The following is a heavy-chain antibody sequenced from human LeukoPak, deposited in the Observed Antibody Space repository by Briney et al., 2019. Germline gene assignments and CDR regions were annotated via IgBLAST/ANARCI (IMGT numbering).Heavy chain of an antibody. CDR1: GGSISSSSYY. V-gene: IGHV4-39*07. J-gene: IGHJ4*02. CDR2: IYYSGST. D-gene: IGHD1-26*01. Sequence: SETLSLTCTVSGGSISSSSYYWGWIRQPPGKGLEWIGSIYYSGSTYYNPSLKSRVTISVDTSKNQFSLKLSSVTAADTAVYYCARKRANPQYSGSYLDYWGQGTLVTVSS. CDR3: ARKRANPQYSGSYLDY.